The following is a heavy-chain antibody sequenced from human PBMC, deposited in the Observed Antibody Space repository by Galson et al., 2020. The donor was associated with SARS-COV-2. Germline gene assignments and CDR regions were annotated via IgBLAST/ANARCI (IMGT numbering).Heavy chain of an antibody. CDR3: GHRLGENSNGGAFDV. D-gene: IGHD3-16*01. V-gene: IGHV2-5*02. CDR1: GFSLTTSGAG. CDR2: IYWDDVR. J-gene: IGHJ3*01. Sequence: SGPTLVKPTQTLTLTCTFSGFSLTTSGAGVGWIRQPRGKALEWLAVIYWDDVRRYSPSLKNRVTITKDTSKNQVVLTLTNIDPVDTATYYCGHRLGENSNGGAFDVWGQGTTVTVSS.